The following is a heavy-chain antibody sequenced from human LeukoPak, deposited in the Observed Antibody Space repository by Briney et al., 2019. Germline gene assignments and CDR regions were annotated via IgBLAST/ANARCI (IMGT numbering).Heavy chain of an antibody. Sequence: GASVKVSCKASGYTFTGYYMHWVRQAPGQGLEWMGWINPNSGGTNYAQKFQGRVTMTRDTSISTAYMELSRLRSDDTAVYYCARGPHSSPYHWFDPWGQGTLVTVSS. J-gene: IGHJ5*02. CDR3: ARGPHSSPYHWFDP. V-gene: IGHV1-2*02. CDR1: GYTFTGYY. D-gene: IGHD6-6*01. CDR2: INPNSGGT.